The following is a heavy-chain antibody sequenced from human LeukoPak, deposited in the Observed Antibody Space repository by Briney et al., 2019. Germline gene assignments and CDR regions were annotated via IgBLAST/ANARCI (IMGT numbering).Heavy chain of an antibody. J-gene: IGHJ4*02. V-gene: IGHV4-39*01. CDR3: ARQAGGGTFDY. D-gene: IGHD6-19*01. Sequence: PSETLSLTXTVSGGSIGSSSYYWGWISQPPGKGLQWIGSIYYSGSTYYNPSLKSRVTISVDTSKNQFSLKLSSVTAADTAVYYCARQAGGGTFDYWGQGTLVTVSS. CDR1: GGSIGSSSYY. CDR2: IYYSGST.